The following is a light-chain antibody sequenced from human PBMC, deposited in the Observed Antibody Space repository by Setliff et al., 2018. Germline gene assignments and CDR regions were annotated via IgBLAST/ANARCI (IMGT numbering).Light chain of an antibody. Sequence: QSALTQPASVSGSPGQSITIYCTGSSSDIGAYDYVAWYQQHPGKAPKLMIYDVSHRPSGVSHRFSASKSGNTASLTISGLQVEDEADYYCSSYSTRTSLDVFGTGTKGTV. CDR2: DVS. CDR3: SSYSTRTSLDV. J-gene: IGLJ1*01. V-gene: IGLV2-14*03. CDR1: SSDIGAYDY.